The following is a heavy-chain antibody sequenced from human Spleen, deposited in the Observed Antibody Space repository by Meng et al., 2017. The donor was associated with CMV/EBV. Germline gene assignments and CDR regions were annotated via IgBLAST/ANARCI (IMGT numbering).Heavy chain of an antibody. Sequence: SETLSLTCTVSGGSITSSNYCWAWIRQPPGRGLEWIGNIYYVGSTYYSPSLKSRVTISVDTSKNHFSLKLSSLPAADTAMYYCARLLFFEWLFDPWGQGTLVTVSS. D-gene: IGHD3-3*01. CDR3: ARLLFFEWLFDP. V-gene: IGHV4-39*07. J-gene: IGHJ5*02. CDR1: GGSITSSNYC. CDR2: IYYVGST.